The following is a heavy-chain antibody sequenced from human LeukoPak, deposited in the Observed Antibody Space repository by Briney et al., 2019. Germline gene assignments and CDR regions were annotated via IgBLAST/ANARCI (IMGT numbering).Heavy chain of an antibody. V-gene: IGHV4-34*01. CDR3: ARGGLRYFDWLYNWFDP. Sequence: PSETPSLTCAVYGGSFSGYYWSWIRQPPGKGLEWIGEINHSGSTNYNPSLKSRVTISVDTSKNQFSLKLSSVTAADTAVYYCARGGLRYFDWLYNWFDPWGQGTLVTVSS. CDR1: GGSFSGYY. J-gene: IGHJ5*02. D-gene: IGHD3-9*01. CDR2: INHSGST.